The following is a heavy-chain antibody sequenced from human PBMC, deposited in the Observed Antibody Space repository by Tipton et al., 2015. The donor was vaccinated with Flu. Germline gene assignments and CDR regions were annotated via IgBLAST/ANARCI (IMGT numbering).Heavy chain of an antibody. J-gene: IGHJ4*02. Sequence: QLVQSGAEVKKPGASEKVSCKASGYTFTIYDITWERQAAGQGLEWMGWMNPNSGNTGYAQKFQGRVTMTSNTSTTTAYMELSSLRSEDTAMYYCARGQVNQWPHRLSYWGQGTLVTVSS. CDR3: ARGQVNQWPHRLSY. V-gene: IGHV1-8*01. CDR2: MNPNSGNT. CDR1: GYTFTIYD. D-gene: IGHD6-19*01.